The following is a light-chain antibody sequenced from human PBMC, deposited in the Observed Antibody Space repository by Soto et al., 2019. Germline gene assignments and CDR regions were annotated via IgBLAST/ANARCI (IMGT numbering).Light chain of an antibody. V-gene: IGKV1-27*01. Sequence: DIQMTQSPASLSASVGDRVTITCRASQAIRNYLAWFQQKPGKIPKLLIYGASTLQSGVPSRFSGSGSGTDFILTISSLQPEDVATNYCQKYDSAPETFGQGTNLEIK. CDR3: QKYDSAPET. J-gene: IGKJ2*01. CDR2: GAS. CDR1: QAIRNY.